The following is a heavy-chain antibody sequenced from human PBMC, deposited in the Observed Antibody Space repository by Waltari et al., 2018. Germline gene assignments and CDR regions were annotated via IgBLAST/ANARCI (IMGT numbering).Heavy chain of an antibody. J-gene: IGHJ3*01. CDR1: GGSITTTPHY. Sequence: LQLQESGPGLAMPSETLSLTCGVSGGSITTTPHYWAWIRWAPGQGLEWDGTISYTWATYNSPSLTSRVTMSRDTSKNQLSLKLGSVTAADTAVYYCATYIGASIATAAFDVWGRGTMVIVSS. CDR3: ATYIGASIATAAFDV. CDR2: ISYTWAT. D-gene: IGHD5-12*01. V-gene: IGHV4-39*01.